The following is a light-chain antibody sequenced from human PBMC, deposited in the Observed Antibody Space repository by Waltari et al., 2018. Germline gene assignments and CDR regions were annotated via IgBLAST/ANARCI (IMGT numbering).Light chain of an antibody. J-gene: IGLJ3*02. CDR1: SSDVGGYDR. CDR3: ASYTNINTWV. Sequence: QSALTQPASVSGSPGQSITISCTGTSSDVGGYDRVSWYQQHPGTVPKLIIYEVTNRPSGVSYRFSCSKSGNTASLTISGLQAEDEADYYCASYTNINTWVFGGGTKLTVL. V-gene: IGLV2-14*01. CDR2: EVT.